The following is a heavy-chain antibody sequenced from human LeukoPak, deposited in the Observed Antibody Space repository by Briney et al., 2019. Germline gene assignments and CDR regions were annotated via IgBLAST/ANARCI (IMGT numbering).Heavy chain of an antibody. D-gene: IGHD5-18*01. CDR3: ARVLFSTAMVSPWFDP. CDR1: GGSISSYY. CDR2: IYYSGST. V-gene: IGHV4-59*01. J-gene: IGHJ5*02. Sequence: SETLSLTCTVSGGSISSYYWSWIRQPPGKGLEWIGYIYYSGSTNYNPSLKSRVTISVDTSKNQFSLKLSSVTAADTAVYYCARVLFSTAMVSPWFDPWGQGTLVTVSS.